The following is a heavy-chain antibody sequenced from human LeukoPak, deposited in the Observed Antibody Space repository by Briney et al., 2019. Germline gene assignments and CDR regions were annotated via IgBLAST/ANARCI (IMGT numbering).Heavy chain of an antibody. D-gene: IGHD3-10*01. J-gene: IGHJ6*04. CDR3: ARGVRGVIIGGGYYYYYGMDV. Sequence: SETLSLTCTVSGGSVSSGGYYWSWIRQPPGKGLEWIGYIYYSGSTNYNPSLKSRVTISVDTSKNQFSLKLSSVTAADTAVYYCARGVRGVIIGGGYYYYYGMDVWGKGTTVTVSS. CDR2: IYYSGST. V-gene: IGHV4-61*08. CDR1: GGSVSSGGYY.